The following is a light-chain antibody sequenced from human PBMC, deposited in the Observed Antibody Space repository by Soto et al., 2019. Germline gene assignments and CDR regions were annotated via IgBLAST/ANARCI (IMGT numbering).Light chain of an antibody. CDR3: QQYIRWPLT. J-gene: IGKJ4*01. V-gene: IGKV3-11*01. CDR1: QSVGANY. CDR2: DAS. Sequence: EIVLTQSPDTLSLSPGERATLSCRASQSVGANYLAWYQQKPGQAPRLLVYDASNRATGIPTRFSGSGSGTDFTLTISNLEPEDFAVYYCQQYIRWPLTFGGGTKVDIK.